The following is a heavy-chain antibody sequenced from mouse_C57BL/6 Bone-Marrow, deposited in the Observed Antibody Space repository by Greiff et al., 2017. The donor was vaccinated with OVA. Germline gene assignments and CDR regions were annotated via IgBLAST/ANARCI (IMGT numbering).Heavy chain of an antibody. Sequence: DVKLVESGGGLVKPGGSLKLSCAASGFTFSSYAMSWVRQTPEKRLEWVATISDGGSYTYYPDNVKGRFTISRDNAKNNLYLQMSHLKSEDTAMYYCARLGRNYAMDYWGQGTSVTVSS. D-gene: IGHD4-1*01. CDR2: ISDGGSYT. CDR3: ARLGRNYAMDY. V-gene: IGHV5-4*03. J-gene: IGHJ4*01. CDR1: GFTFSSYA.